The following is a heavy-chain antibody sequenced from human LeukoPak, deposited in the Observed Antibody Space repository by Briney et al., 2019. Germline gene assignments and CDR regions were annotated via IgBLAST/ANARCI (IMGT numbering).Heavy chain of an antibody. CDR2: ISANGDTI. Sequence: GGSLRLSCAASGFTFTTYEMNWVRQARGKGLEWLSYISANGDTIYYADSVKGRFTISRDNGRKSLYLQMNSLRVEDTGIYYCVSAYGGLLDYWGQGTLVTVSS. V-gene: IGHV3-48*03. CDR3: VSAYGGLLDY. J-gene: IGHJ4*02. CDR1: GFTFTTYE. D-gene: IGHD3-16*01.